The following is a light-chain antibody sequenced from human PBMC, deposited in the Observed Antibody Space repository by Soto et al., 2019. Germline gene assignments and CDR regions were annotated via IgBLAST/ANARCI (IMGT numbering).Light chain of an antibody. J-gene: IGLJ1*01. CDR2: DVS. Sequence: QSALTQPASVSGSPGQSITISCTGTSSDVGGYNYVSWYQQHPGKAPKLMIYDVSNRPSGVSNRFSGSKSGNTASLTISGLQAEDEADYYCSSDTRGSGLLYVVGTGTKLTVL. CDR1: SSDVGGYNY. V-gene: IGLV2-14*01. CDR3: SSDTRGSGLLYV.